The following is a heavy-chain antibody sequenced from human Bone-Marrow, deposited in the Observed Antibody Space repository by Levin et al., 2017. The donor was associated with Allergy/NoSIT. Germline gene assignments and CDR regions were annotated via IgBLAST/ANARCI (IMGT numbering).Heavy chain of an antibody. V-gene: IGHV3-23*01. CDR3: AREKGGTRGWYTVDY. D-gene: IGHD6-19*01. CDR2: ITASGHKT. Sequence: GESLKISCAASGFTFSGYAITWVRQAPGKGLAWVSAITASGHKTYYSNSAEGRFSVSRDNAGKTVYLQMNSLTGDDTAVYYCAREKGGTRGWYTVDYWGQGALVIVSP. CDR1: GFTFSGYA. J-gene: IGHJ4*02.